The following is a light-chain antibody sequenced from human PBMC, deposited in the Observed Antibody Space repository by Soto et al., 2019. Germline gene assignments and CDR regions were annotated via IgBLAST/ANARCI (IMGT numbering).Light chain of an antibody. CDR1: SSDVGGYNY. V-gene: IGLV2-14*01. J-gene: IGLJ1*01. CDR2: EVS. Sequence: QSALTQPASVSGSPGQSITISCTGTSSDVGGYNYVSWYQQHPGKAPKLMIYEVSNRPSGVSNRFSGSKSGNTASLTISGLQAEDEADYYCSSYTSSTLYVFGPGTKLTV. CDR3: SSYTSSTLYV.